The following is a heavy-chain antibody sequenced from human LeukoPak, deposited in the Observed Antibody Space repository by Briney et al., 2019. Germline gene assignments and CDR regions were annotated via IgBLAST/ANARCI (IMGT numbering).Heavy chain of an antibody. D-gene: IGHD3-10*01. CDR1: GFTFRSYW. Sequence: GGSLRLSCAASGFTFRSYWMHWVRHAPGKGLVWVSRINSDGSSTSYADSVKGRFIISRDNAKNTLFLQMNSLRAEDTAVYYCARDSGYPDAFDIWGQGTMVTVSS. CDR3: ARDSGYPDAFDI. V-gene: IGHV3-74*01. CDR2: INSDGSST. J-gene: IGHJ3*02.